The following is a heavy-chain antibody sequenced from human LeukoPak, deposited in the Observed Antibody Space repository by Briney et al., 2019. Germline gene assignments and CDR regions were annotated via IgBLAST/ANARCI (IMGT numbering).Heavy chain of an antibody. Sequence: GGSLRLSCAASGFTFSSYSMNWVRQAPGKGLEWVSSISSGSSYVYYADSVKGRFTISRDNAKNSLYLQMNSLRAGDTAVYYCARAQEVLRFLEWLTDWFDPWGQGTLVTVSS. CDR2: ISSGSSYV. V-gene: IGHV3-21*01. CDR1: GFTFSSYS. D-gene: IGHD3-3*01. J-gene: IGHJ5*02. CDR3: ARAQEVLRFLEWLTDWFDP.